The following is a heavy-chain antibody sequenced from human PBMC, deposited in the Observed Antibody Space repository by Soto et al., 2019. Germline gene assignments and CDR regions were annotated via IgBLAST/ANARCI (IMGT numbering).Heavy chain of an antibody. D-gene: IGHD3-22*01. Sequence: GGSLRLSCASSGFTFSSYGMHWVRQAPGKGLEWVAVTSYDGSNKYYADSVKGRFTISRDNSKDTLYLQMNSLRAEDTAVYYCAKDGIAYYYDSSGSQDAFDIWGQGTMVTVSS. CDR2: TSYDGSNK. CDR3: AKDGIAYYYDSSGSQDAFDI. V-gene: IGHV3-30*18. J-gene: IGHJ3*02. CDR1: GFTFSSYG.